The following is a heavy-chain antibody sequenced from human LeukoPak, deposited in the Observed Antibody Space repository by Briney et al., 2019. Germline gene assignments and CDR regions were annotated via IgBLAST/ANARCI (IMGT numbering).Heavy chain of an antibody. CDR2: IYYSGST. CDR3: ARTTEAHSWRTRYYDYYMDV. V-gene: IGHV4-59*01. Sequence: SETLSLTCAVYGGSFSGYYWSWLRQPPGKGLEWIGYIYYSGSTNYNPSLKSRVTISVDTSKNQFSLKLSSVTAADTAVYYCARTTEAHSWRTRYYDYYMDVWGKGTTVTVSS. CDR1: GGSFSGYY. D-gene: IGHD6-13*01. J-gene: IGHJ6*03.